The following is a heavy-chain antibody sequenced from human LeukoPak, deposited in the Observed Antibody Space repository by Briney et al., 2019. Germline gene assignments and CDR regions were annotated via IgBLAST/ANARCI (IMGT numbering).Heavy chain of an antibody. J-gene: IGHJ4*02. CDR2: MNPNSGNT. CDR1: GYTFTSYD. D-gene: IGHD4-17*01. V-gene: IGHV1-8*03. Sequence: GASVKVSCKASGYTFTSYDINWVRQATGQGLEWMGWMNPNSGNTGYAQKFQGRVTITRNTSISTAYMELSSLRSEDTAVYYCARVSPNTATTLQYFDYWGQRTLVTVSS. CDR3: ARVSPNTATTLQYFDY.